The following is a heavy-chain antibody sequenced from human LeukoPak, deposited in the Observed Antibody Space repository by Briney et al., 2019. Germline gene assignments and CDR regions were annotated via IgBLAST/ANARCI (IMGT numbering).Heavy chain of an antibody. D-gene: IGHD3-3*01. V-gene: IGHV1-2*02. CDR1: GYTFTGYY. CDR2: INPSSGGT. J-gene: IGHJ3*02. CDR3: ERLTYYDFWSGYNYAFDI. Sequence: GASVKVSCKASGYTFTGYYMHWVRQAPGQGLEWMGWINPSSGGTNYAQKFQGRVTMTRDTSISTAYMELSRLRSDDTAVYYCERLTYYDFWSGYNYAFDIWGQGTMVTVSS.